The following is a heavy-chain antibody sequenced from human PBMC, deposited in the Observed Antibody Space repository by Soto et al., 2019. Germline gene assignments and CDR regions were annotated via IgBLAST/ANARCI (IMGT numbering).Heavy chain of an antibody. J-gene: IGHJ6*02. CDR3: SGCSGGACHRKYGMDV. CDR2: ISPSTSHI. CDR1: GFTFSSCT. D-gene: IGHD2-15*01. V-gene: IGHV3-21*01. Sequence: EVHLVESGGGLVKPGGSLRLSCAVSGFTFSSCTMNWVRQAPGKGLEWVSSISPSTSHIYYTDSVKGRFTISRDNAKNSLFLQMNSLRAEDTAVYYCSGCSGGACHRKYGMDVWGQGTTVTVSS.